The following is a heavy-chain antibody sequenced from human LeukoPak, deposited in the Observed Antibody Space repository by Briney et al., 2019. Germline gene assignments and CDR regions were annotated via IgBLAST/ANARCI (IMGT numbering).Heavy chain of an antibody. J-gene: IGHJ4*02. CDR2: INPNSGGT. CDR1: GYTFTGYY. Sequence: GSVKVSCKTSGYTFTGYYIHWVRQAPGQGLEWMGWINPNSGGTNYAQKFQGRVTTTRDTSISTAYMELSRLRSDDTAVYYCARAQILDYWGQGTLVTVSS. V-gene: IGHV1-2*02. CDR3: ARAQILDY.